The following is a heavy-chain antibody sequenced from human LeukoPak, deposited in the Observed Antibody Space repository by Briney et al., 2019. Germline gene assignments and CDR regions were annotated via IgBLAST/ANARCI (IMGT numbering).Heavy chain of an antibody. CDR2: FDPEDGET. CDR3: AILWAYCGGDCSHRIDY. J-gene: IGHJ4*02. V-gene: IGHV1-24*01. Sequence: GASVKVSCKVSGYTLTELSMHWVRQAPGKGLEWMGGFDPEDGETIYAQKFQGRVTMTEDTSTDTAYMELSSLRSEDTAVCYCAILWAYCGGDCSHRIDYWGQGTLVTVSS. CDR1: GYTLTELS. D-gene: IGHD2-21*02.